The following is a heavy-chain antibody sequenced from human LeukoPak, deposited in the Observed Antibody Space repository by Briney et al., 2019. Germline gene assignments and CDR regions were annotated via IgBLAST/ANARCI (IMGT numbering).Heavy chain of an antibody. CDR3: AKDEDMIVVVPFGY. CDR2: ITASGSST. V-gene: IGHV3-23*01. D-gene: IGHD3-22*01. Sequence: PGGSLRLSCAASGFTFRSYAMNWVRQAPGKGLEWVSGITASGSSTYYADSVKGRFTISRDNSKNTLYLQMNSLRAEDTAVYYCAKDEDMIVVVPFGYWGQGTLVTVSS. J-gene: IGHJ4*02. CDR1: GFTFRSYA.